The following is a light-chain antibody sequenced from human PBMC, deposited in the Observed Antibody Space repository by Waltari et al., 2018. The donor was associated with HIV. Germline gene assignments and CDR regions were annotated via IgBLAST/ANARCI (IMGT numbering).Light chain of an antibody. V-gene: IGKV1-39*01. J-gene: IGKJ2*01. CDR2: AAS. CDR3: QQSYSTSMYT. CDR1: QSISTY. Sequence: IQMTQSPSSLSASVGDRVTITCRASQSISTYLNWYQQKPGKPPKVLIYAASTLQSGVPSRFSGSGSGTDFTLTIASLQPEDFATYYCQQSYSTSMYTFGQGTKVEIK.